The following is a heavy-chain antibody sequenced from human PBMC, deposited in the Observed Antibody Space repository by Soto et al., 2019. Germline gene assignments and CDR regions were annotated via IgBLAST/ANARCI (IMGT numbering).Heavy chain of an antibody. CDR1: GFTFSDYY. Sequence: GGSLRLSCAASGFTFSDYYMSWIRQAPGKGLEWVSYISSSGSTIYYADSVKGRFTISRDNAKNSLYLQMNSLRAEDTAVYYCARDRAELSNDYGGQTPTIEYYYYMDVWGKGTTVTVSS. D-gene: IGHD4-17*01. J-gene: IGHJ6*03. CDR3: ARDRAELSNDYGGQTPTIEYYYYMDV. V-gene: IGHV3-11*01. CDR2: ISSSGSTI.